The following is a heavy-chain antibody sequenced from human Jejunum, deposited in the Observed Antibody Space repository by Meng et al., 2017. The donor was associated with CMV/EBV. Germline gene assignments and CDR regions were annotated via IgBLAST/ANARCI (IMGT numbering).Heavy chain of an antibody. CDR3: ARAYSTSSPHFDF. CDR1: GVTFSSYA. CDR2: IIPFLGST. Sequence: SGVTFSSYAISWVRQAPGQGLEWMGGIIPFLGSTIYAQKFQGRVTITTDESTSTAYMELSSLRSEDTAVYYCARAYSTSSPHFDFWGQGTLVTVSS. D-gene: IGHD6-6*01. V-gene: IGHV1-69*05. J-gene: IGHJ4*02.